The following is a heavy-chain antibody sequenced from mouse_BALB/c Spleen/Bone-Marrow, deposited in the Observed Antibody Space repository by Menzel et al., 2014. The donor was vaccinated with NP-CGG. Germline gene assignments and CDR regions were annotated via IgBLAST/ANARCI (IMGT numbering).Heavy chain of an antibody. D-gene: IGHD2-9*01. CDR2: IDPANGNT. V-gene: IGHV14-3*02. CDR3: TTYYGSRFAY. CDR1: GFNIKDTY. J-gene: IGHJ3*01. Sequence: VQLQQSGAELVKPGASVKLSCTASGFNIKDTYMHWVKQRPEQGLEWIGRIDPANGNTKYDPKFQGKATITADTSSNTAYLQLNSLPSEDTAVYYCTTYYGSRFAYWGQGTLVTVSA.